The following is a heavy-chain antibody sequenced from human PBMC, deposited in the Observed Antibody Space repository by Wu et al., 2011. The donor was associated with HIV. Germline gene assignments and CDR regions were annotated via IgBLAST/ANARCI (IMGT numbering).Heavy chain of an antibody. D-gene: IGHD7-27*01. J-gene: IGHJ3*02. CDR1: GYSFIDYY. V-gene: IGHV1-2*02. CDR3: ARVSVILGDVFDI. Sequence: QVQLVQSGAEVKKPGASVKVSCKASGYSFIDYYMHWVRQAPGQGLEWMGWINPNSGGTNYAQTFQGRVSMTRDTSISTAYMELSRLRSDDTAVYYCARVSVILGDVFDIWGQGTSGHRLF. CDR2: INPNSGGT.